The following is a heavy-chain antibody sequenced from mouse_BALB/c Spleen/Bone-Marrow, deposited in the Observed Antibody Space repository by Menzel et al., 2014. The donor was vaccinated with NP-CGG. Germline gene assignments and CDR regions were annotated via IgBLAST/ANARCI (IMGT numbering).Heavy chain of an antibody. CDR2: IDPFNGVT. Sequence: EVQLQQSGPELMKPGASVKISCKASGYSFTSYYIHWVKQNHGKSLEWIGYIDPFNGVTIYSQKFKGKATLTADKSSSTAYMHLSSLTSEDSAAYYCARRVITTGPGFAYWGQGTLVTVSA. D-gene: IGHD2-4*01. J-gene: IGHJ3*01. CDR1: GYSFTSYY. V-gene: IGHV1-28*01. CDR3: ARRVITTGPGFAY.